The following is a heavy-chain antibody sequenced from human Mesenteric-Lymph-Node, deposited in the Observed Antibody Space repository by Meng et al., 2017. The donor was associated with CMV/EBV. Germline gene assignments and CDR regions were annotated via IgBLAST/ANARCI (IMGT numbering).Heavy chain of an antibody. J-gene: IGHJ4*02. D-gene: IGHD3-16*01. CDR2: IGTDGGTK. Sequence: GGSLRLSCRVSGFRLSDYYMTWIRQVPGKGLEWVSYIGTDGGTKSYGDSVQGRFTISRANAENSLYLHMNSLRSEDTGIYYCATVSPMGYVSPASFLDYWGQGTLVTVSS. CDR3: ATVSPMGYVSPASFLDY. CDR1: GFRLSDYY. V-gene: IGHV3-11*01.